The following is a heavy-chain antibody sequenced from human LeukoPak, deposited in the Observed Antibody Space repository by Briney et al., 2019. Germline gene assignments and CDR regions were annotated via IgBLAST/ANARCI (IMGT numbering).Heavy chain of an antibody. CDR2: IIPIFGTA. V-gene: IGHV1-69*13. J-gene: IGHJ6*02. CDR3: ARVSLGNEPGSPQNYYYYGMDV. Sequence: SVKVSCKASGYTFTSYGISWVRQAPGRGLEWMGGIIPIFGTANYAQKFQGRVTITADESTSTAYMELSSLRSEDTAVYYCARVSLGNEPGSPQNYYYYGMDVWGQGTTVTVSS. CDR1: GYTFTSYG.